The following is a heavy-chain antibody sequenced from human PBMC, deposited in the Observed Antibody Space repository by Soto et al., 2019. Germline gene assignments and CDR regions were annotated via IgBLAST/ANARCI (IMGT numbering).Heavy chain of an antibody. D-gene: IGHD4-17*01. Sequence: GGSLRLSCAASGFTFSSYWMHWVRQAPEKGLVWVSRINSDGSSTSYADSVKGRFTISRDNAKNTLYLQMNSLRAEDTAVYYCARDEEITVTLSYYYYYGMDVWGQGTTVTVSS. CDR3: ARDEEITVTLSYYYYYGMDV. CDR2: INSDGSST. V-gene: IGHV3-74*01. J-gene: IGHJ6*02. CDR1: GFTFSSYW.